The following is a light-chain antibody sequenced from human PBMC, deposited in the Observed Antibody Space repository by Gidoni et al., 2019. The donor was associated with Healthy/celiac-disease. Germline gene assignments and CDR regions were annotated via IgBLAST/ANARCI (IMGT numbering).Light chain of an antibody. Sequence: IVLTQSPGTLSLSPGERATLSCRASQSVSSSYLAWYQQKPGQAPRLLIYGASSRATGIPDRLSGSGCGTDFTLTISRLEPEDFAVYYCQQYGSSPLTFGGGTKVEIK. CDR3: QQYGSSPLT. CDR1: QSVSSSY. J-gene: IGKJ4*01. CDR2: GAS. V-gene: IGKV3-20*01.